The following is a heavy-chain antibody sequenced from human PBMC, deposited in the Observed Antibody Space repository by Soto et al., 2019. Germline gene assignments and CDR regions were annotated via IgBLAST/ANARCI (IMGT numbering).Heavy chain of an antibody. D-gene: IGHD6-13*01. J-gene: IGHJ5*02. Sequence: EVQLLESGGGLVQPGGSLRLSCAASAFTFTNDAMSWVRQAPGKGPEWVSSISGSGGSTYYADSVQGRFTISRDNSNNTLYLQMDSLRAEDTAVYFCAKRGHSTSWYWFDPWGQGTQVTVSS. V-gene: IGHV3-23*01. CDR2: ISGSGGST. CDR3: AKRGHSTSWYWFDP. CDR1: AFTFTNDA.